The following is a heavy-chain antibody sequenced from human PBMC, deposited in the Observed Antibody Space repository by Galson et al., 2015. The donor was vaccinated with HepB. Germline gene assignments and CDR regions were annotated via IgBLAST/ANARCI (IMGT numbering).Heavy chain of an antibody. D-gene: IGHD1/OR15-1a*01. CDR1: GGSISSGQYY. V-gene: IGHV4-30-4*01. CDR3: ARENNMPRGDGFDI. Sequence: TLSLTCTVSGGSISSGQYYWSWIRQPPGKGLEWIGYIHYSGSTYDNPSLKSRVTISVDTSKNQFSLRLTSVTDADTAVYYCARENNMPRGDGFDIWGQGTMVAVSS. J-gene: IGHJ3*02. CDR2: IHYSGST.